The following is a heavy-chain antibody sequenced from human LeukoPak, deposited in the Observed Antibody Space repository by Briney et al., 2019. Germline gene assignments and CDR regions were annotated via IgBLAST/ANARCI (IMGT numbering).Heavy chain of an antibody. J-gene: IGHJ4*02. Sequence: SETLPLTCAVYGGSFSGYYWSGIRQPPGKGLEWIGEINHSGSTNYNPSLKSRVTISVDTSKNQFSLKLSSVTAADTAVYYCARAQQVLRYFYYWGQGTLVTVSS. D-gene: IGHD3-9*01. CDR3: ARAQQVLRYFYY. CDR1: GGSFSGYY. V-gene: IGHV4-34*01. CDR2: INHSGST.